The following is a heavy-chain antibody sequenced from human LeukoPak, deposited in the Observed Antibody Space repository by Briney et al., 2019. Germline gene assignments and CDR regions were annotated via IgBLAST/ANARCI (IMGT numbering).Heavy chain of an antibody. J-gene: IGHJ6*03. CDR3: ARGLWGLYYYYMDV. D-gene: IGHD1-26*01. CDR2: IRQDVSER. CDR1: GFSFSIYW. Sequence: GGSLTLSSEGYGFSFSIYWMTWVRQLPGKWPEWVANIRQDVSERYFADSVKGRFTISRDNAKNTLYLQMNSLRAEDTAVYYCARGLWGLYYYYMDVWGKGTTATVSS. V-gene: IGHV3-7*01.